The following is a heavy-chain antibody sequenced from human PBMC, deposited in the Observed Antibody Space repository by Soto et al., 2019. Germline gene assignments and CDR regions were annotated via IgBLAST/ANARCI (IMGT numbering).Heavy chain of an antibody. Sequence: RDALKSSCKGCGYRFTSYWIGWVRQIPGKGLEWMGIIYPGDSDTRYSPSFQGQVTISADKSISTAYLQWSSLKASDTAMYYCARQSGYGMDVWGQGTTVTVSS. CDR2: IYPGDSDT. V-gene: IGHV5-51*01. J-gene: IGHJ6*02. CDR1: GYRFTSYW. CDR3: ARQSGYGMDV.